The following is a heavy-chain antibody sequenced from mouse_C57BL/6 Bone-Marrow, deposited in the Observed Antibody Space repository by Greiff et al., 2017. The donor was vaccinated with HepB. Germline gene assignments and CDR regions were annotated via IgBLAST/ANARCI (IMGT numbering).Heavy chain of an antibody. V-gene: IGHV1-64*01. Sequence: QVQLQQPGAELVKPGASVKLSCKASGYTFTSYWMHWVKQRPGQGLEWIGMIHPYGGSTNYKEKFKSKATLTVDKSSSTAYMQLSSLTSEDSAVYYCARSLLRYTYAMGDWGKGTSVTVAS. CDR2: IHPYGGST. D-gene: IGHD1-1*01. CDR3: ARSLLRYTYAMGD. J-gene: IGHJ4*01. CDR1: GYTFTSYW.